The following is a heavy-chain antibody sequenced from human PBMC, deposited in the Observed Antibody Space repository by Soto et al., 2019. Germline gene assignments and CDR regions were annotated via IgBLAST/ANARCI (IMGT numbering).Heavy chain of an antibody. D-gene: IGHD2-15*01. CDR1: GGSFSGYY. CDR2: INHSGST. J-gene: IGHJ3*02. V-gene: IGHV4-34*01. CDR3: ARRGVVVVAATPLAFDI. Sequence: TLSLTCAVYGGSFSGYYWSWIRQPPGKGLEWIGEINHSGSTNYNPSLKSRVTISVDTSKNQFSLKLSSVTAADTAVYYCARRGVVVVAATPLAFDIWGQGTMVTVSS.